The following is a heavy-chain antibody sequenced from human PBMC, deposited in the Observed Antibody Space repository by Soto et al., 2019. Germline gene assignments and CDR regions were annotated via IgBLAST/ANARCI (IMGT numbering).Heavy chain of an antibody. CDR3: ARGRGVTNHYYYYYGMDV. J-gene: IGHJ6*02. CDR1: GGSFSGYY. V-gene: IGHV4-34*01. CDR2: INHSGST. D-gene: IGHD2-21*02. Sequence: SETLSLTCAVYGGSFSGYYWSWIRQPPGKGLEWIGEINHSGSTNYNPSLKSRVTISVDTSKNQFSLKLSSVTAADTAVYYCARGRGVTNHYYYYYGMDVWGQGTTVTVSS.